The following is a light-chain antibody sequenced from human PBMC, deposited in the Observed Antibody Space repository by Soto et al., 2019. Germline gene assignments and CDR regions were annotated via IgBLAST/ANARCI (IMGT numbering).Light chain of an antibody. CDR2: TAS. J-gene: IGKJ2*03. CDR1: QSIRPY. CDR3: QQTYSTLNS. Sequence: DIQVTQSPSSLSASVRDRVSITCRASQSIRPYLNWYQQRPGKPPKLLIQTASTLQTGVPSRFSGSGSGTDFTLTISSLQPEDFATYYCQQTYSTLNSFGQGTKLEIK. V-gene: IGKV1-39*01.